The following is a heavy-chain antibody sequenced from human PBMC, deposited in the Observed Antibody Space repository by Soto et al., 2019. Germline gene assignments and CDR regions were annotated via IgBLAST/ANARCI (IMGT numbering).Heavy chain of an antibody. D-gene: IGHD6-6*01. Sequence: QVQLVQSGAEVKKPGASVKVSCKVSGYTLTELSVHWVRQAPGKGLEWMGGFEPEDGETIYAQKFQGRVTLTEDTSTDTAYMELSSLRSEDTAVYYCATDASYSSSFRYNWFDPWGQGTLVTVSS. CDR3: ATDASYSSSFRYNWFDP. CDR2: FEPEDGET. CDR1: GYTLTELS. J-gene: IGHJ5*02. V-gene: IGHV1-24*01.